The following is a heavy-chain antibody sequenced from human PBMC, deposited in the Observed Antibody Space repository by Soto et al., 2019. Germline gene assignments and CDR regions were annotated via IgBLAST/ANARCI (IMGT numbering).Heavy chain of an antibody. V-gene: IGHV1-18*01. CDR1: GYSFSSIG. CDR2: ISPHKDNT. Sequence: ASVKVPCKTSGYSFSSIGISWVRQAPGQGLEWMGWISPHKDNTYYAQRLQGRVTMTTDTSTSTAYMELRSLRSDDTAVYFCARDLDGSGSYYTNYWGQGTLVTVSS. CDR3: ARDLDGSGSYYTNY. J-gene: IGHJ4*02. D-gene: IGHD3-10*01.